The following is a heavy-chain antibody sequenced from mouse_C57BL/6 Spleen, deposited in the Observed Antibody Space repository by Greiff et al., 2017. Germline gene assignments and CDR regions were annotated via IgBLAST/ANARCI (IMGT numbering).Heavy chain of an antibody. CDR3: ARSPYYGSSYWYFDV. D-gene: IGHD1-1*01. V-gene: IGHV1-82*01. J-gene: IGHJ1*03. CDR2: IYPGDGDT. Sequence: VMLVESGPELVKPGASVKISCKASGYAFSSSWMNWVKQRPGKGLEWIGRIYPGDGDTNYNGKFKGKATLTADKSSSTAYMQLSSLTSEDSAVYFCARSPYYGSSYWYFDVWGTGTTVTVSS. CDR1: GYAFSSSW.